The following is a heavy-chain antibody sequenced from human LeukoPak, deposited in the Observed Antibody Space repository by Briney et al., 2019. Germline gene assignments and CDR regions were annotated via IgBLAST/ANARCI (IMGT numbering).Heavy chain of an antibody. CDR1: GFSFTSYA. J-gene: IGHJ5*02. CDR2: ISYDGSNK. D-gene: IGHD6-13*01. Sequence: GGSLRLSCAASGFSFTSYAMSWVRQAPGKGLEWVAVISYDGSNKYYADSVKGRFTISRDNSKNTLYLQMNSLRAEDTAVYYCARDKGSSWYNWFDPWGQGTLVTVSS. CDR3: ARDKGSSWYNWFDP. V-gene: IGHV3-30-3*01.